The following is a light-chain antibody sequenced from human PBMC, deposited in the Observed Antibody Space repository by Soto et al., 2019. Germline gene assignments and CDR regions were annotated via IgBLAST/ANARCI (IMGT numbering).Light chain of an antibody. V-gene: IGLV2-14*01. CDR3: GSYTSTSTLV. CDR1: SSDVGGYNY. CDR2: DVS. Sequence: QSALTQPASVSGSPGQSITISCTGTSSDVGGYNYVSWYQQHPGKAPKLMIYDVSIRPSGVSNRFSGSKSGNTASLTISGLQAEDGADYYCGSYTSTSTLVFGGGTKVTVL. J-gene: IGLJ2*01.